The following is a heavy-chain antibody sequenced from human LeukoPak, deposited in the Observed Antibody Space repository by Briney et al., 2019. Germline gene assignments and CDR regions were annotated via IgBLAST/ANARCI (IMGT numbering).Heavy chain of an antibody. J-gene: IGHJ6*03. CDR3: ARQRWSFYLYMDV. V-gene: IGHV1-69*13. CDR2: IIPMFGST. CDR1: GGTFSSYA. D-gene: IGHD2-15*01. Sequence: ASVKVSCKASGGTFSSYALSWVRQAPGQGLEWMGGIIPMFGSTNYAQMFQGRVTFTADESTSTAYMELSSLTFEDTAVYYCARQRWSFYLYMDVWGKGTAVTISS.